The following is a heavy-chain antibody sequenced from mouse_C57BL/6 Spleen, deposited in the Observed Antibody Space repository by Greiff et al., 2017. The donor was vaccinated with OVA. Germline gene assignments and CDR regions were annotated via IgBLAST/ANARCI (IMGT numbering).Heavy chain of an antibody. V-gene: IGHV14-4*01. J-gene: IGHJ2*01. CDR3: TGGNYENFDY. CDR1: GFNIKDDY. Sequence: VQLQQSGAELVRPGASVKLSCTASGFNIKDDYMHWVKQRPEQGLEWIGWIDPENGDTEYASKFQGKATITADTSSNTAYLQLSSLTSEDTAVYYCTGGNYENFDYWGQGTTLTVFS. D-gene: IGHD2-1*01. CDR2: IDPENGDT.